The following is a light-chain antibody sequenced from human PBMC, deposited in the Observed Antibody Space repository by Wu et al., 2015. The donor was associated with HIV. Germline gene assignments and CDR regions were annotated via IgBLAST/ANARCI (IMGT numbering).Light chain of an antibody. CDR3: QQTYNTPPWT. J-gene: IGKJ1*01. V-gene: IGKV1-39*01. CDR2: ATS. Sequence: DIQLTQSPSSLSASVGDRVTITCRASQDIRTYLNWYQQKPGNAPKLLIYATSSLQSGVPSRFSGSGSRTDFTLTISSLQPEDFATYYCQQTYNTPPWTFGQGTKVDI. CDR1: QDIRTY.